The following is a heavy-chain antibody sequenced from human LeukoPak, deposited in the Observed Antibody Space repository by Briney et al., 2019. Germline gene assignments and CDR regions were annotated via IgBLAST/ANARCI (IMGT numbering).Heavy chain of an antibody. CDR2: ISGGGGST. Sequence: GSLRLSCAASGFTFTSYSMNWVRQAPGKGLEWVSTISGGGGSTYYADSVKGRFTISRDNSKNTLYLQVNSLRAEDTAVYYCAKGGKWDVTPFDYWGQGTLVTVSS. CDR1: GFTFTSYS. CDR3: AKGGKWDVTPFDY. D-gene: IGHD1-26*01. J-gene: IGHJ4*02. V-gene: IGHV3-23*01.